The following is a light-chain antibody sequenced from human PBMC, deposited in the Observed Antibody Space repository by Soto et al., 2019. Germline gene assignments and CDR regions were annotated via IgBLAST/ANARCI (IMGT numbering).Light chain of an antibody. Sequence: QSALTQPASVSGSPGQAITISCAGTSADIGRYNYVSWYRQHHGEAPQLLIYEVNNRPSEISTRFSGFKSGNTASLTISGLQTEDEADYYCSSYTSYSPLAVFGGWTKLNVL. CDR1: SADIGRYNY. V-gene: IGLV2-14*01. CDR3: SSYTSYSPLAV. J-gene: IGLJ2*01. CDR2: EVN.